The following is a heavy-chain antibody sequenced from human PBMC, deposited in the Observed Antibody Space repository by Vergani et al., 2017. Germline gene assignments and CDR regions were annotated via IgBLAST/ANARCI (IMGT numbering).Heavy chain of an antibody. CDR1: GFTFSSYG. Sequence: QVQLVESGGGVVQPGGSLRLSCAASGFTFSSYGMHWVRQAPGKGLEWVAFIRYDGSNKYYAVSVKGRFTISRDNSKNTLYLQMNSLRAEDTAVYYCAKGLAVAGAKGDYWGQGTLVTVSS. J-gene: IGHJ4*02. D-gene: IGHD6-19*01. CDR2: IRYDGSNK. CDR3: AKGLAVAGAKGDY. V-gene: IGHV3-30*02.